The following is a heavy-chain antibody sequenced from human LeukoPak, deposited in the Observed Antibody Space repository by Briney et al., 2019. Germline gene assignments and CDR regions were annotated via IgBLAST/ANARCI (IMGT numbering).Heavy chain of an antibody. Sequence: SVKVSCKASGGTFSSYAISWVRQAPGQGLEWMGGIIPIFGTANYAQKFQGRVTITADESTSTAYMELSSLRSEDTAVYYCARDCGSYYDSSGYSSGYFDYWGQGTLVTVSS. J-gene: IGHJ4*02. CDR1: GGTFSSYA. V-gene: IGHV1-69*13. D-gene: IGHD3-22*01. CDR3: ARDCGSYYDSSGYSSGYFDY. CDR2: IIPIFGTA.